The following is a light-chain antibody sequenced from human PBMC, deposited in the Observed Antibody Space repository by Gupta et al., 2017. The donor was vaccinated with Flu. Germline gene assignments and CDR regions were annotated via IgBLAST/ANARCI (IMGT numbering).Light chain of an antibody. CDR1: NSNIGSNP. V-gene: IGLV1-44*01. J-gene: IGLJ1*01. Sequence: QSVLTQPPSASGPPAQRATISCSGSNSNIGSNPVNWYQQLPGTAPELLIYFNNLRPSGVPDRFSASKSGTSASLAISGLQSEDEADYYCASWDDNLNGYVFGTGTRVTVL. CDR2: FNN. CDR3: ASWDDNLNGYV.